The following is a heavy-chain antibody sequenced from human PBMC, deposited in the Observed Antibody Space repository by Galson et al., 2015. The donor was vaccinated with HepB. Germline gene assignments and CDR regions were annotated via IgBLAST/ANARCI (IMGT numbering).Heavy chain of an antibody. CDR3: AREFYGGNSEHSMDV. Sequence: SLRLSCAASGFTFSDYYMSWIRQAPGKGLEWVSYISSSSSYTNYADSVKGRFTISRDNAKNSLYLQMNSLRAEDTAVYYCAREFYGGNSEHSMDVWGQGTTVTVSS. CDR2: ISSSSSYT. V-gene: IGHV3-11*06. CDR1: GFTFSDYY. J-gene: IGHJ6*02. D-gene: IGHD4-23*01.